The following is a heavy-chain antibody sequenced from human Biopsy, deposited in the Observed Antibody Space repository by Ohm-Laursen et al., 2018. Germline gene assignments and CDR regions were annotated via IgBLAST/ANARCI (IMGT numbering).Heavy chain of an antibody. Sequence: TQTLTLTGAFSGFSLTSRGEGVGWLRQPPGKAPEWLTLIYWDDDKFYNPSLESRLTITKDTSKNQVLLIMTNMDPVDTATYFCVHRRMTPSEFDYWGQGTLVTVSS. CDR2: IYWDDDK. J-gene: IGHJ4*02. CDR3: VHRRMTPSEFDY. V-gene: IGHV2-5*02. CDR1: GFSLTSRGEG.